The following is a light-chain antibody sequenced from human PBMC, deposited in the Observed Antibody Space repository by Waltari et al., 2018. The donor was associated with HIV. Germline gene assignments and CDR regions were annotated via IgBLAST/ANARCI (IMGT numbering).Light chain of an antibody. V-gene: IGLV1-36*01. CDR2: HND. CDR1: SSNLGNNA. Sequence: QSVLTQPPSVSEAPRQRVTMSCSGSSSNLGNNAVTWYQQPPGKTPKLLIYHNDLLSSGVSDRFSGSKSGTSASLAISGLQSEDEADYYCAAWDDSLHGVVFGGGTKLTVL. CDR3: AAWDDSLHGVV. J-gene: IGLJ3*02.